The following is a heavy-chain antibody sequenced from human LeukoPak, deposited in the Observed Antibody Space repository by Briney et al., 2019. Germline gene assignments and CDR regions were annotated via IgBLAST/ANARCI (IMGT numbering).Heavy chain of an antibody. Sequence: PGGSLRLSCAASGFTFSSYAMSWVRQAPGKGLEWVSAISGSGGSTYYADSVKGRFTISRDNSKNTLYLQMNSLRAEDTAVYYCAKGSDYVWGSYRPFDYWGQGTLVTVSS. CDR1: GFTFSSYA. V-gene: IGHV3-23*01. J-gene: IGHJ4*02. D-gene: IGHD3-16*02. CDR2: ISGSGGST. CDR3: AKGSDYVWGSYRPFDY.